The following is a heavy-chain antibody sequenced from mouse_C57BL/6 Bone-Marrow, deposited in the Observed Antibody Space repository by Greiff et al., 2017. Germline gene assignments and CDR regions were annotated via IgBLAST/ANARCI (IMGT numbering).Heavy chain of an antibody. CDR1: GYTFTNYW. CDR2: MHPNGGSP. Sequence: QVQLKQPGAELVKPGASVKLSCKASGYTFTNYWMHWVKQRPGQGLEWIGMMHPNGGSPDYNEKFKSEATLSVDKSSRTAYMELSGLTSEYSAVYYCARSYDYDDYTRDYWGQGTSVTGSS. V-gene: IGHV1-64*01. CDR3: ARSYDYDDYTRDY. J-gene: IGHJ4*01. D-gene: IGHD2-4*01.